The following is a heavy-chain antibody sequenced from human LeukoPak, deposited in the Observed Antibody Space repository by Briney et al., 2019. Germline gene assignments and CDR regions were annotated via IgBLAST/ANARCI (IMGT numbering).Heavy chain of an antibody. CDR3: ARLKGGTTSSFDY. D-gene: IGHD2-2*01. CDR2: IYPGDSDT. J-gene: IGHJ4*02. V-gene: IGHV5-51*01. CDR1: GYTFTNYW. Sequence: GESLKISCKASGYTFTNYWIGWVRQMPGKGLEWMGIIYPGDSDTRYSPSFQGQVTFSADKSTTTAYLHWSSLKASDTAMYYCARLKGGTTSSFDYWGQGTLVTVSS.